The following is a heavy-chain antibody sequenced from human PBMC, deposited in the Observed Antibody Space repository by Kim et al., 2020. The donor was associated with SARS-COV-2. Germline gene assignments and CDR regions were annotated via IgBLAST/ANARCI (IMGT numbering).Heavy chain of an antibody. CDR1: GYTLTELS. Sequence: ASVKVSCKASGYTLTELSMHWVRQAPGKGLEWMGGFDPEDGDTIYAQKFQGRVTMTEDTSTDTAYMELSSLRSEDTAVYYCATVASWFGALFSYDYWGQGTLVTVSS. CDR3: ATVASWFGALFSYDY. V-gene: IGHV1-24*01. CDR2: FDPEDGDT. D-gene: IGHD3-10*01. J-gene: IGHJ4*02.